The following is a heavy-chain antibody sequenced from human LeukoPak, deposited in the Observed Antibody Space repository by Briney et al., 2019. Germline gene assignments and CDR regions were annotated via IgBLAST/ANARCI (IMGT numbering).Heavy chain of an antibody. CDR1: GFTFSSYA. Sequence: QPGGSLRLSCAASGFTFSSYAMHWVRQAPGKGLEWVAVISYDGSNKYYADSVKGRFTISRDNSKNTLYLQMNSLRAEDTAVYYCARDLGYGSGSYYYYYGMDVWGQGTTVTVSS. CDR2: ISYDGSNK. CDR3: ARDLGYGSGSYYYYYGMDV. J-gene: IGHJ6*02. D-gene: IGHD3-10*01. V-gene: IGHV3-30-3*01.